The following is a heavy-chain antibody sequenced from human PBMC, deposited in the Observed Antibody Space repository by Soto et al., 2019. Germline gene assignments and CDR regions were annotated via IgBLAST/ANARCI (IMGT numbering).Heavy chain of an antibody. V-gene: IGHV3-23*01. CDR1: GFSFRKYV. Sequence: EVQLLESGGGLVQPGESLRLSCAASGFSFRKYVMTWVRQAPGKGLEWVSSISSSGETTYYSDSVKGRFTISRDISKNMVYLQMTSLRAEDTAVYFCVQDWTGNSCPCMVVWGQGTTVTVSS. CDR3: VQDWTGNSCPCMVV. CDR2: ISSSGETT. D-gene: IGHD6-13*01. J-gene: IGHJ6*02.